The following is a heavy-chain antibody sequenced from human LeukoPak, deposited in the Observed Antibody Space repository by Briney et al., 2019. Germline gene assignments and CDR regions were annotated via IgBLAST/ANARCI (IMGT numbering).Heavy chain of an antibody. J-gene: IGHJ6*03. CDR3: AKDSSSYDWGYMDV. V-gene: IGHV3-23*01. CDR2: IGGSDGRT. Sequence: GGSLRLSCAASGFTFSTYAMSWVRQAPGKGLEWVSLIGGSDGRTRYADSVKGQFTISTDNSKNTLYLEMNSLRAEDTAVYYCAKDSSSYDWGYMDVWGKGTMVTISS. CDR1: GFTFSTYA. D-gene: IGHD3-22*01.